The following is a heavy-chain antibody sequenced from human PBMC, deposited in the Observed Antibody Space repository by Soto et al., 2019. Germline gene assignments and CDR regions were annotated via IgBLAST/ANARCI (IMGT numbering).Heavy chain of an antibody. V-gene: IGHV3-23*01. CDR3: AKGVSMYHYDF. CDR2: ISNSGGTT. D-gene: IGHD3-22*01. CDR1: GFTFYSYG. Sequence: PGGSLRLSCAASGFTFYSYGMSWVRQATGRGLEWVSGISNSGGTTYYADSVKGRFTISRDNSKNTLYLQMNSLRGEDTALYYCAKGVSMYHYDFWGQGTLVTVSS. J-gene: IGHJ4*02.